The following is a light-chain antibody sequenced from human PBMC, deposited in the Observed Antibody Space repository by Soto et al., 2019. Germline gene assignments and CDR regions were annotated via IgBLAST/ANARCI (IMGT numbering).Light chain of an antibody. Sequence: QSALTQPLSASGSPGQTVAISSTGTSSDVDGYNYVSWYQQHPGKAPQLIIYEVSKRPSGVPDRFSGSKSGNTASLTISGLQAEYEADYYCSSYAGSNTVVFGGGTKVTVL. CDR3: SSYAGSNTVV. CDR2: EVS. J-gene: IGLJ2*01. CDR1: SSDVDGYNY. V-gene: IGLV2-8*01.